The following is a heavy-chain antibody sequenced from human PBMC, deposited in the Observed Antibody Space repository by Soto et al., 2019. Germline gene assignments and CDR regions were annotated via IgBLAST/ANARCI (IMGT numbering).Heavy chain of an antibody. CDR1: GYTFTSYD. Sequence: QVQLVQSGAEVKKPGASVKVSCKASGYTFTSYDINWVRQATGQGLEWMGWVNPNSGNTAYAQKFQGRXTXTXHTSISPAYMELSSLRSEDTAVYYCAREREGSGFDPWGQGTLVTVSS. CDR3: AREREGSGFDP. CDR2: VNPNSGNT. D-gene: IGHD1-26*01. V-gene: IGHV1-8*01. J-gene: IGHJ5*02.